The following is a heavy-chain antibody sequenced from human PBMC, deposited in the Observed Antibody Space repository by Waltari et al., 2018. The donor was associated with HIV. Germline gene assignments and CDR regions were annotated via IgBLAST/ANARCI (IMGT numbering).Heavy chain of an antibody. D-gene: IGHD3-10*01. V-gene: IGHV1-18*01. CDR3: ARGGYYYGSGGSPAWYYGMDV. CDR2: ISPNNGNT. CDR1: GYTFTSYG. J-gene: IGHJ6*02. Sequence: QVQLVQSGVEVKKPGASVKVSCKASGYTFTSYGISWVRQAPGQGLEWMGWISPNNGNTNYAQKLQGRGSMTTDTSTSTAYMDLRSLRSDDTAVYYCARGGYYYGSGGSPAWYYGMDVWGQGTTVTVSS.